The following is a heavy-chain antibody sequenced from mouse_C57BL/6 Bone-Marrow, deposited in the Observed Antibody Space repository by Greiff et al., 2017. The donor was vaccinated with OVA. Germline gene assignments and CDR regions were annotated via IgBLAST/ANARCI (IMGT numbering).Heavy chain of an antibody. J-gene: IGHJ2*01. Sequence: EVKLVESEGGLVQPGSSMKLSCTASGFTFSDYYMAWVRQVPEKGLEWVANINYDGSSTYYLDSLKSRFIISRDNAKNILYLQMSSLKSEDTATYYCARVEVTGFDYWGQGTTLTVSS. D-gene: IGHD2-2*01. CDR1: GFTFSDYY. V-gene: IGHV5-16*01. CDR3: ARVEVTGFDY. CDR2: INYDGSST.